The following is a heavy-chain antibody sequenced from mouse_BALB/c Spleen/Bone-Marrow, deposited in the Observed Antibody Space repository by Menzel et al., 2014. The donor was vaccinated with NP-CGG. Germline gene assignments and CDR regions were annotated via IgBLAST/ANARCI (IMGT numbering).Heavy chain of an antibody. V-gene: IGHV2-6-7*01. D-gene: IGHD2-4*01. J-gene: IGHJ4*01. CDR1: GFSLTGYG. CDR3: ARDSFLITRALDY. Sequence: VNLVESGPGLMAPSQSLSITCTVSGFSLTGYGVSWVRQPPGKGLEWLGMIWGDGSTDYNSALKSRLSISKDNSKSQVFLKMNSLQTDDTARYYCARDSFLITRALDYWGQGTSVTVSS. CDR2: IWGDGST.